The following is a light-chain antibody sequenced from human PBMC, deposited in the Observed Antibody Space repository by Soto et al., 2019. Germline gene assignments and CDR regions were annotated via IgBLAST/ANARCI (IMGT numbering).Light chain of an antibody. CDR2: AAS. CDR3: QQSYSTFT. V-gene: IGKV1-39*01. Sequence: DIQMTQSPSSLSASVGDRVTITCRASQSISSYLNWYHQKPGKAPKLLIYAASSLQSGVPSRFSGSGSGTDFTLNISSLQPEDFATYYCQQSYSTFTFGPGTKVDIK. J-gene: IGKJ3*01. CDR1: QSISSY.